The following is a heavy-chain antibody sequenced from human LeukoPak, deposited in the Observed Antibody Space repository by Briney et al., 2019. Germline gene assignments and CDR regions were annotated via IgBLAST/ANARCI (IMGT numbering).Heavy chain of an antibody. V-gene: IGHV3-23*01. D-gene: IGHD6-6*01. CDR2: ISGSGRST. J-gene: IGHJ4*02. Sequence: GGSLRLSCAASGFTFSSYAMSWVRQAPGKGLEWVSSISGSGRSTYYADSVKGRFTISRDNSKNTLYLQMNSLRAEDTAVYYCARHLSIAARPDFDYWGQGTLVTVSS. CDR3: ARHLSIAARPDFDY. CDR1: GFTFSSYA.